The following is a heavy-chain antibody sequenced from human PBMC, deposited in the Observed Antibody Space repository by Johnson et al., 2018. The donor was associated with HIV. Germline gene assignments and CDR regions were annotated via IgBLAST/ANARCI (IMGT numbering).Heavy chain of an antibody. J-gene: IGHJ3*02. D-gene: IGHD5-24*01. V-gene: IGHV3-30*04. CDR3: ARDRVYDLVERATSMRRDPGAFDI. CDR1: GFTFRSYA. CDR2: ISYDGSVK. Sequence: QVQLVESGGGVVQPGRSLRLSCAASGFTFRSYAMHWVRQAPGRGLEWVAVISYDGSVKYYADSVKGRFIISRDNSKNTLYLQMNSLRAEDTAVYYCARDRVYDLVERATSMRRDPGAFDIWGQGTMVTVSS.